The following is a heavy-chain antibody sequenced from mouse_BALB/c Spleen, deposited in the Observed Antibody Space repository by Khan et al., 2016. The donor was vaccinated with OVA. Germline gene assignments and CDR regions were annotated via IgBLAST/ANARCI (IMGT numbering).Heavy chain of an antibody. J-gene: IGHJ3*01. CDR2: ISSGGDYS. CDR1: GFTFSSYS. CDR3: DDHLTGSFAY. D-gene: IGHD4-1*01. Sequence: EVQLVESGGDLVKPGGSLKLSCAASGFTFSSYSMSWVRQTPEKRLEWVASISSGGDYSYYTDSVKGRFTISRDNAKNTLYMQMSDLKSEDTAMYYWDDHLTGSFAYWGQGTLVTVSA. V-gene: IGHV5-6*01.